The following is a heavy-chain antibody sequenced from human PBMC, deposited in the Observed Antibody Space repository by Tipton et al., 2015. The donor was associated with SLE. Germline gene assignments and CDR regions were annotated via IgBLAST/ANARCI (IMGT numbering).Heavy chain of an antibody. CDR1: GFTFSSYS. CDR2: ISSSSSYI. J-gene: IGHJ4*02. D-gene: IGHD6-13*01. CDR3: ARDGIAAAGYYFDY. V-gene: IGHV3-21*01. Sequence: SLRLSCAASGFTFSSYSMNWVRQAPGKGLEWVSSISSSSSYIYYADSVKGRFTISRDNAKNSLYLQMNSLRAEDTAVYYCARDGIAAAGYYFDYWGQGTLVTVSS.